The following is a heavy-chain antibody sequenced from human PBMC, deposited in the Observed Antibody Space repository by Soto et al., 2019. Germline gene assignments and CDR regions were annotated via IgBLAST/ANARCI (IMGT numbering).Heavy chain of an antibody. Sequence: EVQLLESGGGLVQPGGSLRLSCAASGFTFSSYAMSWVRQAPGKGLEWVSIIGVGGGDRYYPESVKGRFTISRDNSRDTLYQEMNSLRDKDTAVYYCARVRFGELVWGQATPVTVSS. CDR2: IGVGGGDR. J-gene: IGHJ4*01. CDR1: GFTFSSYA. CDR3: ARVRFGELV. V-gene: IGHV3-23*01. D-gene: IGHD3-10*01.